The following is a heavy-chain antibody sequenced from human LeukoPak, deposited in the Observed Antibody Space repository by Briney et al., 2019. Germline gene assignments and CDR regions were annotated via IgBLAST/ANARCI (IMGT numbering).Heavy chain of an antibody. J-gene: IGHJ4*02. D-gene: IGHD1-26*01. CDR1: AFTLSSIW. CDR2: IKQDGSEK. Sequence: GGSPRLSCAASAFTLSSIWMSWARPAPGKGLEWVANIKQDGSEKYYVDSVKGRFTISRDNAKNSLYLQMNSLRAEDTAVYYCTSRGGSYPDYWGQGTLVTVSS. V-gene: IGHV3-7*01. CDR3: TSRGGSYPDY.